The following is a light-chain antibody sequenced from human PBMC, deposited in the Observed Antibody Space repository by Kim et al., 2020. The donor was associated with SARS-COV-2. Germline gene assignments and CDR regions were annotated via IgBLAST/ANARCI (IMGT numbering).Light chain of an antibody. Sequence: CPGDRATLSCRARQSLSSNLSWYQQKPGQAPRLLIYDAATRATGIPVRFSGSGSGTEFTLTISRLQSEDFVVYYCQQYTRWPYTFGQGTKLEI. V-gene: IGKV3-15*01. CDR3: QQYTRWPYT. CDR2: DAA. CDR1: QSLSSN. J-gene: IGKJ2*01.